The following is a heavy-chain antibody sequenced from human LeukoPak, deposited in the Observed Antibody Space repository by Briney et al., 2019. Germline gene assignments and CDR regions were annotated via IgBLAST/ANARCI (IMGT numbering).Heavy chain of an antibody. J-gene: IGHJ4*02. CDR1: GFTFSGSW. CDR3: VRGHLWLEN. Sequence: GGSLRLSCAASGFTFSGSWMSWVRQAPGKGLEWVASINQDGGEKYSLDSVKGRFTISRDNTKSSLYLQMDSLRAEETAVYSCVRGHLWLENWGQGTLVTVSS. V-gene: IGHV3-7*03. CDR2: INQDGGEK. D-gene: IGHD3-3*02.